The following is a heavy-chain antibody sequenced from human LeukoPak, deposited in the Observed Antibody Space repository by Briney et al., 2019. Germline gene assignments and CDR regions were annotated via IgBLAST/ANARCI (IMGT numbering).Heavy chain of an antibody. D-gene: IGHD5-12*01. CDR3: VKDRPTWPIDY. Sequence: GGSLRLSCAASGFTFSSYWMTWVRQPPGKGLEWVSAIGSSGGNTYYADSVKGRFTISRDNSKNTLYLQMNSLRVEDTAIYYCVKDRPTWPIDYWGLGTQVTVSS. CDR1: GFTFSSYW. V-gene: IGHV3-23*01. J-gene: IGHJ4*02. CDR2: IGSSGGNT.